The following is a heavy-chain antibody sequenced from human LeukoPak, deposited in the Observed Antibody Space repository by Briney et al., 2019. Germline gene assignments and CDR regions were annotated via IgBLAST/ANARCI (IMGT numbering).Heavy chain of an antibody. Sequence: ASVKLSCKDSGYTFTCYNMHWVRHAPGQGLEWMGWINPNSGGTNYAQKFQGWVTMTRDTSISTAYMELSRLRSDDTAVYYCARSVDYGDPNFDYWGQGTLVTVSS. CDR3: ARSVDYGDPNFDY. J-gene: IGHJ4*02. CDR2: INPNSGGT. CDR1: GYTFTCYN. V-gene: IGHV1-2*04. D-gene: IGHD4-17*01.